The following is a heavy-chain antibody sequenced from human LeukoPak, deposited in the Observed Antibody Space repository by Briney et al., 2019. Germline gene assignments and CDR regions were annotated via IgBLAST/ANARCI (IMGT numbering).Heavy chain of an antibody. J-gene: IGHJ4*02. CDR3: ARQNDFRLDY. CDR1: GYTFSSYW. V-gene: IGHV5-51*01. CDR2: IYPGDSNT. D-gene: IGHD3-3*01. Sequence: GESLKISCKGSGYTFSSYWIGWVRQMPGKGLEWMGIIYPGDSNTRYSPSLQGQVTISVDTSIGTAYLQWSSLKASDTAIYYCARQNDFRLDYWGQGTLVTVSS.